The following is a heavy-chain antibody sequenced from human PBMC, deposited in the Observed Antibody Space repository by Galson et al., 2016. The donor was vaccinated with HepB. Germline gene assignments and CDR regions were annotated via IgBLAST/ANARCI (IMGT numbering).Heavy chain of an antibody. V-gene: IGHV1-69*13. CDR2: IIPMFGTV. CDR1: GDIFNKYA. D-gene: IGHD2-15*01. J-gene: IGHJ6*02. CDR3: ARASPSRILDV. Sequence: SVKVSCKASGDIFNKYAIRWVRQAPGQGLEWVGGIIPMFGTVNSAQRFQGRVTISADESTRTVYLDLSRLTYEDTAVYYCARASPSRILDVWGQGTTVTVSS.